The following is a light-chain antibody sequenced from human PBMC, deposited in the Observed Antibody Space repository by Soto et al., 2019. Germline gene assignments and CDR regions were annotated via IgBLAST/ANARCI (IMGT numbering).Light chain of an antibody. Sequence: QSALTQPPSASGSPGQSVTISCTGTSSDVGAYKYVSWYQQYPGKAPKLMIYEVTKRPSGVPDRFSGSKSGNTASLTVSGLQVEDEADYCCTSYLGNEIWVFGGGTKLTFL. CDR2: EVT. CDR1: SSDVGAYKY. V-gene: IGLV2-8*01. CDR3: TSYLGNEIWV. J-gene: IGLJ3*02.